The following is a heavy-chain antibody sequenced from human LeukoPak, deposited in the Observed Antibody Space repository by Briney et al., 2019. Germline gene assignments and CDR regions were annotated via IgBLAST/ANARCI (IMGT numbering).Heavy chain of an antibody. CDR3: ASWYYYDSSGYIN. Sequence: SETLSLTCAVYGGSFSGYYWSWIRQPPGKGLEWIGEINHSGSTNYNPSLKSRVTISVDTSKNQFSLKLSSVTAADTAVYYCASWYYYDSSGYINWGQGTMVTVSS. J-gene: IGHJ3*01. V-gene: IGHV4-34*01. D-gene: IGHD3-22*01. CDR1: GGSFSGYY. CDR2: INHSGST.